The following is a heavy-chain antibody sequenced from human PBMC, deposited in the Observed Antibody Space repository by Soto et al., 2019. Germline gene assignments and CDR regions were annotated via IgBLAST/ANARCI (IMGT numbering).Heavy chain of an antibody. CDR2: ISGSGGST. CDR1: GFTFSSYA. V-gene: IGHV3-23*01. CDR3: AKKRQWLDQEPHYYYYYGMDV. D-gene: IGHD6-19*01. J-gene: IGHJ6*02. Sequence: GGSLRLSCAASGFTFSSYAMSWVRQAPGKGLEWVSAISGSGGSTYYADSVKGRFTISRENSKNTLYLQMNSLRAEDTAVYYCAKKRQWLDQEPHYYYYYGMDVWGQGTTVTVSS.